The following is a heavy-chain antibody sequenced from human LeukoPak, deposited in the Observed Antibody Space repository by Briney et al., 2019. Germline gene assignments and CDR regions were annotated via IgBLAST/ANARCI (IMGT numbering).Heavy chain of an antibody. D-gene: IGHD2-15*01. CDR2: TKPDGSAE. CDR1: GFSFRNYW. J-gene: IGHJ4*02. V-gene: IGHV3-7*01. CDR3: ARDGGLHTNFDY. Sequence: GGSLRLSCAASGFSFRNYWMGWVRQAPGRGLEWVANTKPDGSAEYYADSVRGRFTASRDNANNLLYLQMNRLRAEDTAVYYCARDGGLHTNFDYWGQGTLLTVSS.